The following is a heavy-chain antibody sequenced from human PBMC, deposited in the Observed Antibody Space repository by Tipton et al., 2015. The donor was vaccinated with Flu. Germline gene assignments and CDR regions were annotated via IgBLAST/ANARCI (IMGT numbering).Heavy chain of an antibody. D-gene: IGHD2-15*01. V-gene: IGHV4-59*01. J-gene: IGHJ5*02. Sequence: TLSLTCSVSGGSISGYYWNWIRQSPGKGLEWIGYTYSGNTHYNPSFKSRVTISVDTSQKQFSLKLNSVTSVDTAVYYCAKARGASGIWFDPWGQGVLVIVSS. CDR3: AKARGASGIWFDP. CDR1: GGSISGYY. CDR2: TYSGNT.